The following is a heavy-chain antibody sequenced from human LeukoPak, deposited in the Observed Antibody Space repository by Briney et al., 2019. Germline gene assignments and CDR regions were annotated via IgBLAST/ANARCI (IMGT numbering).Heavy chain of an antibody. J-gene: IGHJ4*02. D-gene: IGHD2-8*01. CDR1: GFTLSNHP. Sequence: GGSLRLSCAASGFTLSNHPMYWVRQAPGKGLEWVSSLSDTGDSRHYADSVEGRFTISRDSARSALYLQMNSLRAEDTAVYYCAKGDCASGSCYFDDWGQGSQVTVSS. CDR3: AKGDCASGSCYFDD. V-gene: IGHV3-23*01. CDR2: LSDTGDSR.